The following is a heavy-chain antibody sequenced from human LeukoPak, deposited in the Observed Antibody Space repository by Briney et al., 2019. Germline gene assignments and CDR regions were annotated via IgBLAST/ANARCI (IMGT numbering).Heavy chain of an antibody. D-gene: IGHD6-13*01. CDR1: GFTFSSYA. CDR2: ISYDGSNK. Sequence: SGGSLRLSCAASGFTFSSYAMHWVRQAPGKGLEWVAVISYDGSNKYYADSVKGRFTISRDNSKNTLYLQMNSLRAEDTAVYYCAREGSSWPFDYWGQGTLVTVSS. J-gene: IGHJ4*02. V-gene: IGHV3-30*04. CDR3: AREGSSWPFDY.